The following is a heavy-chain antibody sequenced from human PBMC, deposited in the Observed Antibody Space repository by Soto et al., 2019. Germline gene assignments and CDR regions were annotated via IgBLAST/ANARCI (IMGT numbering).Heavy chain of an antibody. V-gene: IGHV3-23*01. Sequence: EVQLLESGGRLVQPGGSLRLSCAASGFTFRSNAMSWVRQAPGKGLEWVSAISGSGGSTYYADSVKGRFTISRDNSKNTLNLQMNSLRAEDTAVYYCAKRTVRWYFDLWGRGTLVTVSS. D-gene: IGHD4-17*01. J-gene: IGHJ2*01. CDR3: AKRTVRWYFDL. CDR1: GFTFRSNA. CDR2: ISGSGGST.